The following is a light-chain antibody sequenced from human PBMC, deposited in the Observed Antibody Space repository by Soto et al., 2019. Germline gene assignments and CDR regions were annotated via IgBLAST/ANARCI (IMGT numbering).Light chain of an antibody. Sequence: DILMTQSPASLSVSAGDRATLTCEASQSVNSKLAWYQQKPGKAPKLLIYGASDMATGIPARFSGSGSGTEFTLTISSLQPEDFAAYYCQQYRNWPITFGQGTRLEIK. J-gene: IGKJ5*01. V-gene: IGKV3-15*01. CDR3: QQYRNWPIT. CDR1: QSVNSK. CDR2: GAS.